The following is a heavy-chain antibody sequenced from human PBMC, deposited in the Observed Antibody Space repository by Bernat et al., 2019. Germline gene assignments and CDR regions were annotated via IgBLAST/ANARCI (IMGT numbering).Heavy chain of an antibody. Sequence: VQLVESGGGVVQPGRSLRLSCAASGFTFSSYAMHWVRQAPGKGLEWVAVISYDGSNKYYADSVKGRFTISRDNSKNTLYLQMNSLRAEDTAVYYCAREDDGGAFDIWGQGTMVTVSS. J-gene: IGHJ3*02. D-gene: IGHD1-1*01. CDR3: AREDDGGAFDI. CDR1: GFTFSSYA. CDR2: ISYDGSNK. V-gene: IGHV3-30-3*01.